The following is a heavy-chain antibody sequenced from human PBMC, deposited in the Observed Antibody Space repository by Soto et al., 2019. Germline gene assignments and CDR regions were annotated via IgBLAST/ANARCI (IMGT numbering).Heavy chain of an antibody. CDR1: GFTVSSNY. Sequence: GGSLRLSCAASGFTVSSNYMSWVRQAPGKGLEWVGRIKSKTDGGTTDYAAPVKGRFTISRDDSKNTLYLQMNSLKTEDTAVYYCTTGASIVGATKGFAIWAQGTMV. D-gene: IGHD1-26*01. CDR2: IKSKTDGGTT. J-gene: IGHJ3*02. CDR3: TTGASIVGATKGFAI. V-gene: IGHV3-15*01.